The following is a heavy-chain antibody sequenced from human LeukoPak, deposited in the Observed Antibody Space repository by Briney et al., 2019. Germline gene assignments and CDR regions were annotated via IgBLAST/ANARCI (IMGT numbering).Heavy chain of an antibody. Sequence: ASVKVSCKASGYTFTSYGISWVRQAPGQGLEWMGWISAYNGNTNYAQKLQGRVTMTTDTSTSTAYTELRSLRSDDTAVYYCARARRVVVPAALEDYWGQGTLVTVSS. V-gene: IGHV1-18*01. CDR1: GYTFTSYG. D-gene: IGHD2-2*01. CDR2: ISAYNGNT. J-gene: IGHJ4*02. CDR3: ARARRVVVPAALEDY.